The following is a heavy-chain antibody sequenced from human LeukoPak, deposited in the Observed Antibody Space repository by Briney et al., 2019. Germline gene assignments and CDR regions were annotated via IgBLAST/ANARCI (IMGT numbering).Heavy chain of an antibody. V-gene: IGHV3-30*04. CDR3: TRLEEGSGSYVSTGFDY. D-gene: IGHD3-10*01. CDR1: GFTFSSYA. J-gene: IGHJ4*02. Sequence: GGSLRLSCAASGFTFSSYAMHWVRQAPGKGLEWVAVISYDGSNKYYADSVKGRFTISRDNSKNTLYLQMNSLKTEDTAVYYCTRLEEGSGSYVSTGFDYWGQGTLVTVSS. CDR2: ISYDGSNK.